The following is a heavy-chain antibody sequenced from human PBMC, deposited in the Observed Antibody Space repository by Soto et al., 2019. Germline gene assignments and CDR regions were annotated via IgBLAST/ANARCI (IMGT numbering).Heavy chain of an antibody. CDR2: ISGSGGST. J-gene: IGHJ3*02. CDR1: GFTFSSYA. Sequence: GGSLRLSCAASGFTFSSYAMSWVRQAPGKGLEWVSAISGSGGSTYYADSVKGRFTISRDNSKNTLYLQMNRLRAEDTAVYYCAKDWGYCGGDCYSDAFDIWGQGTMVTV. CDR3: AKDWGYCGGDCYSDAFDI. V-gene: IGHV3-23*01. D-gene: IGHD2-21*02.